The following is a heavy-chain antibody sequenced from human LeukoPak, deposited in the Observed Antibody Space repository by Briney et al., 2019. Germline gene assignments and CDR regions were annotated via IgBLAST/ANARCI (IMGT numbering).Heavy chain of an antibody. CDR1: GYSFTSYW. CDR2: IYPGDSDT. CDR3: ATYDFWSGYYSGGFDY. Sequence: GESLKISCQGSGYSFTSYWIGWVRQMPGKGLEWMGIIYPGDSDTRYSPSFQGQVTISADKSISTAYLQWSSLKASDTAMYYCATYDFWSGYYSGGFDYWGQGTLVTVSS. D-gene: IGHD3-3*01. J-gene: IGHJ4*02. V-gene: IGHV5-51*01.